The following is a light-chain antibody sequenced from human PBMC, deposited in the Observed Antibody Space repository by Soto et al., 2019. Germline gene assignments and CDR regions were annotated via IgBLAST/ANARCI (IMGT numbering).Light chain of an antibody. CDR3: CSYAGSSTLV. Sequence: QSVLTQPASASGSPGQSITISCTGTSSDVGSYNLVSWYQQHPGKAPKLMIYEGSKRPSGVSNRFSGSKSGNTASLTISGLQAEDEADYYCCSYAGSSTLVFGGGTKLTVL. J-gene: IGLJ2*01. CDR2: EGS. V-gene: IGLV2-23*01. CDR1: SSDVGSYNL.